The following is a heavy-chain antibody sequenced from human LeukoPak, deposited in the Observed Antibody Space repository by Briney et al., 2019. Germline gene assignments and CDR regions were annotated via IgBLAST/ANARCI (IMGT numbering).Heavy chain of an antibody. CDR1: GFTFSSYG. J-gene: IGHJ4*02. CDR2: IWYDGSNK. V-gene: IGHV3-33*06. Sequence: PGGSLRLSCAASGFTFSSYGMHWVRQAPGKGLEWVAVIWYDGSNKYYADSVKGRFTISRDNSKNTLYVEMNTLRAEDTAVYYCAKWGDYDILTGYYVPDFWGQGTLVTVSS. CDR3: AKWGDYDILTGYYVPDF. D-gene: IGHD3-9*01.